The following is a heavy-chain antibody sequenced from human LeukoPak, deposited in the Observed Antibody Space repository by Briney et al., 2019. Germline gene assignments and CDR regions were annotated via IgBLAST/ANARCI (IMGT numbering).Heavy chain of an antibody. CDR2: ISPTGSTT. CDR1: GFSFSGHW. Sequence: GGSLRLSCAASGFSFSGHWMHWARHLPGKGLVWVSRISPTGSTTSYADSVKGRFTVSRDNAKNTLYLQVDNLRAEDTAVYYCARGPSSNWSGLDFWGQGTLLTVSS. CDR3: ARGPSSNWSGLDF. D-gene: IGHD6-13*01. V-gene: IGHV3-74*01. J-gene: IGHJ4*02.